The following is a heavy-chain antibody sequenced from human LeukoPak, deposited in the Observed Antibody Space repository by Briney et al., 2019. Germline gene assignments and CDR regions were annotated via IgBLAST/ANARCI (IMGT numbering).Heavy chain of an antibody. CDR2: ISSSGNTI. D-gene: IGHD3-10*01. V-gene: IGHV3-48*04. CDR1: GFTFSSYG. Sequence: GGSLRLSCAASGFTFSSYGMHWVRQAAGKGLEWVSYISSSGNTIYYADSVKGRFTISRDNAKNSLYLQMNSLRAEDTAVYYCARDRYYYGSGSDFDYWGQGTLVTVSS. J-gene: IGHJ4*02. CDR3: ARDRYYYGSGSDFDY.